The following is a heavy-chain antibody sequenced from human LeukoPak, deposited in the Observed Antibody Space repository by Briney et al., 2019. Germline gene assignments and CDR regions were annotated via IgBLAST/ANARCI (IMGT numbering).Heavy chain of an antibody. V-gene: IGHV3-33*01. D-gene: IGHD3-10*01. J-gene: IGHJ4*02. CDR1: GFTFSSYG. CDR3: ERGGKITLPYPLMVRRRIDY. Sequence: PGRSLRLSCAASGFTFSSYGMHWVRQAPGKGLEWVAVIWYDGSNKYYADSVKGRFTISRDNSKNTLYLQMNSLRAEDTAVYYCERGGKITLPYPLMVRRRIDYWGQGTLVTVSS. CDR2: IWYDGSNK.